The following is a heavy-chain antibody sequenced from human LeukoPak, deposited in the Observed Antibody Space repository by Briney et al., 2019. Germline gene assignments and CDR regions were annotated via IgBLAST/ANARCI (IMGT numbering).Heavy chain of an antibody. CDR2: IYYSGST. J-gene: IGHJ4*02. CDR1: GGSISSSSYY. CDR3: ARPTPTMIVEK. Sequence: SETLSLTCTVSGGSISSSSYYWGWIRQPPGKGLEWIGSIYYSGSTHYNPSLKSRVTISVDTSKNQFSLKLSSVTAADTAVYYCARPTPTMIVEKWGQGTLVTVSS. V-gene: IGHV4-39*01. D-gene: IGHD3-22*01.